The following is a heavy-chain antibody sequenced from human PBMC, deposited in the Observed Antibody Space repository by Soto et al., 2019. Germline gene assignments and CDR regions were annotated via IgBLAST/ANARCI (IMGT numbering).Heavy chain of an antibody. V-gene: IGHV3-23*01. D-gene: IGHD5-18*01. J-gene: IGHJ4*02. CDR1: GFTFNSYA. CDR2: FDNSDGRT. Sequence: TGGSLRLSCAASGFTFNSYAMNWVRQAPGKGLEWVSTFDNSDGRTYYSDSVKGRFTISRDNSKNTLFLQMNSLRPEDTAVYYCAKVRDTTMDMNFDYWGQGTLVTVSS. CDR3: AKVRDTTMDMNFDY.